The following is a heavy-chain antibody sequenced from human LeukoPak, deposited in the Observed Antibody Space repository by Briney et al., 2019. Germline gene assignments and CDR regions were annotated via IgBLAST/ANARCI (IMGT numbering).Heavy chain of an antibody. V-gene: IGHV5-51*01. D-gene: IGHD2-2*01. CDR3: ARLCNSTSCPHNYFDY. CDR1: GYSSTSYW. J-gene: IGHJ4*02. Sequence: GESLKISCKGSGYSSTSYWIGWVRQMPGKGLEWMGIIYPGDSDTRYSPSFQGQVTISADKSISTAYLQWSSLKASDTAMYYCARLCNSTSCPHNYFDYWGQGTLVTVSS. CDR2: IYPGDSDT.